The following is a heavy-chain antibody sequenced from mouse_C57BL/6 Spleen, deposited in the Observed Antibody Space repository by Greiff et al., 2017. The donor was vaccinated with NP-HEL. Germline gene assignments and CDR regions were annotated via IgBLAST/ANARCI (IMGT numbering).Heavy chain of an antibody. CDR1: GYTFTSYW. V-gene: IGHV1-53*01. D-gene: IGHD1-1*01. Sequence: QVQLQQPGTELVKPGASVKLSCKASGYTFTSYWMHWVKQRPGQGLEWIGNINPSNGGTNYNEKFKSKATLTVDKSSSTAYMQLSSLTSEDSAVYYCAKQIYYYGSSQYYFDYWGQGTTLTVSS. CDR3: AKQIYYYGSSQYYFDY. J-gene: IGHJ2*01. CDR2: INPSNGGT.